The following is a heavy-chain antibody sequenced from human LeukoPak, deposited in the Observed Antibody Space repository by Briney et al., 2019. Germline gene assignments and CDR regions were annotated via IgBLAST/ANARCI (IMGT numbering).Heavy chain of an antibody. CDR3: AGDSRAGLGNTFPDY. Sequence: GRSLRLSCAASGFTFSSYSMNWVRQAPGKGLEWVPYISSSSSTIYYADSVKGRFTISRDNAKNSLYLQMNSLRAEDTAVYYCAGDSRAGLGNTFPDYWGQGTLVTVSS. CDR2: ISSSSSTI. D-gene: IGHD1/OR15-1a*01. V-gene: IGHV3-48*04. CDR1: GFTFSSYS. J-gene: IGHJ4*02.